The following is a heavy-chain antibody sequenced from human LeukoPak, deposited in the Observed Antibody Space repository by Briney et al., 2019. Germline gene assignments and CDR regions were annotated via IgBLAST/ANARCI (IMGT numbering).Heavy chain of an antibody. Sequence: SETLSLTCAVSGGSISSSNWWSWVRQPPGKGLEWIGEIYHSGSTNYNPSLKSRVTISVDKSKNQFSLKLSSVTAADTAVYYCARSGYSGYDYGDYWGQGTLVTVSS. J-gene: IGHJ4*02. V-gene: IGHV4-4*02. D-gene: IGHD5-12*01. CDR2: IYHSGST. CDR3: ARSGYSGYDYGDY. CDR1: GGSISSSNW.